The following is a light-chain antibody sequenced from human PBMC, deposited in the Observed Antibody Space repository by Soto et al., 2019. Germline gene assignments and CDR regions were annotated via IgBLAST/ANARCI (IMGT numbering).Light chain of an antibody. CDR3: SSYTSSRTLDV. J-gene: IGLJ1*01. V-gene: IGLV2-14*01. Sequence: QSALTQPASVSGSPGQSITISCTGTSIDVGGYNYVSLYQQHTCKAPKLMIYYVSNRPSGVSNRFSGYKSGNTASLTISGLQAEDEADYYCSSYTSSRTLDVFGTGTKVTVL. CDR2: YVS. CDR1: SIDVGGYNY.